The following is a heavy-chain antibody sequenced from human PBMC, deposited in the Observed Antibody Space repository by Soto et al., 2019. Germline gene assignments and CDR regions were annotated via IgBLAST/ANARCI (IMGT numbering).Heavy chain of an antibody. D-gene: IGHD3-10*01. CDR2: ISDDGVSK. CDR3: ARAYYFGSGTSYTLYY. CDR1: GFTFSNYG. Sequence: VGSLRLSCAASGFTFSNYGMHWVRQAPGKGLEWVAAISDDGVSKYYADSVQGRFTISRDNSESAVFLQMNSLRPDDTALYFCARAYYFGSGTSYTLYYWGQGTQVTVS. J-gene: IGHJ4*02. V-gene: IGHV3-30*03.